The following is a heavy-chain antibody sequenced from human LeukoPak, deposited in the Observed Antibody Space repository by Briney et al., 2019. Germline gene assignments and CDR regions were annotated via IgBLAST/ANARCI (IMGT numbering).Heavy chain of an antibody. V-gene: IGHV4-34*01. Sequence: SETLSLTCTVSGGSITGYYWSWIRQPPGKGLEWIGEINHSGSTNYNPSLKSRVTISVDTSKNQFSLKLSSVTAADTAVYYCAREGSSWYGRWFDPWGQGTLVTVSS. CDR1: GGSITGYY. J-gene: IGHJ5*02. CDR2: INHSGST. D-gene: IGHD6-13*01. CDR3: AREGSSWYGRWFDP.